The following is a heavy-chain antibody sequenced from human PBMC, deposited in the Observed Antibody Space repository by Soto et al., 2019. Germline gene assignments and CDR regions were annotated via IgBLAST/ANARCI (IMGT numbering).Heavy chain of an antibody. D-gene: IGHD3-22*01. V-gene: IGHV4-34*01. J-gene: IGHJ4*02. CDR1: GGSFSGYY. CDR3: ARGKAYYYDSSGYYFGGPGQPYYFDY. Sequence: QVQLQQWGAGLLKPSETLSLTCAVYGGSFSGYYWSWIRQPPGKGLEWIGEINHSGSTNYNPSLTSRVTISVDTSKNQFSLKLSSVTAADTAVYYCARGKAYYYDSSGYYFGGPGQPYYFDYWGQGTLVTVSS. CDR2: INHSGST.